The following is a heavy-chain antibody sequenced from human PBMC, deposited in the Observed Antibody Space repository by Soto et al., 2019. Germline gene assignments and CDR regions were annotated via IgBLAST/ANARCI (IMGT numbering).Heavy chain of an antibody. CDR2: VHHDGNA. D-gene: IGHD1-26*01. J-gene: IGHJ4*02. CDR3: GRIIGATSVDS. V-gene: IGHV4-38-2*01. CDR1: GFGVRSTYF. Sequence: PSETLSLTCVVSGFGVRSTYFWGWIRQPPGKGLEWIGSVHHDGNAYYPPSVLGRVTISVDTANNQVSLSLRSVTAEDTATYYCGRIIGATSVDSCGPGIIVTV.